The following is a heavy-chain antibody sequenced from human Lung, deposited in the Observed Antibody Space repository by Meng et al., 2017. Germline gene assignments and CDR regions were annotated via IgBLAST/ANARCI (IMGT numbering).Heavy chain of an antibody. CDR1: GGIFSNYV. Sequence: SVKVSCKALGGIFSNYVIGWVRQAPGQGLEWMGGINAVFGTTNYAQKFQGRVTLTTDESTSTVYMELTRLTSEDTAVYFCARKAGNCISTTCYSLDYWGQGTLVTVSS. CDR3: ARKAGNCISTTCYSLDY. CDR2: INAVFGTT. J-gene: IGHJ4*02. D-gene: IGHD2-2*01. V-gene: IGHV1-69*05.